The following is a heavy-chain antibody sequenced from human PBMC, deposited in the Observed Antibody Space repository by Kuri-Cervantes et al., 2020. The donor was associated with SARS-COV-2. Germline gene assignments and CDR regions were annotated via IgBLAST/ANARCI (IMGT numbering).Heavy chain of an antibody. CDR2: IYHSGGT. Sequence: SETLSLTCTVSGYSISSGYYWGWIRQPPGKGLEWIGSIYHSGGTYYNPSLKSRVTISVDTSKNQFSLKLSSVTAADTAVYYCARTVTTTPDYWGPGTLVTVSS. D-gene: IGHD4-11*01. V-gene: IGHV4-38-2*02. CDR3: ARTVTTTPDY. J-gene: IGHJ4*02. CDR1: GYSISSGYY.